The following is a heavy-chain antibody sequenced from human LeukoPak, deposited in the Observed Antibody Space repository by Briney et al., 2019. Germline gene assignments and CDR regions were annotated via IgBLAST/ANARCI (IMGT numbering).Heavy chain of an antibody. CDR1: GFSLGDHY. D-gene: IGHD4-17*01. J-gene: IGHJ3*02. CDR3: ARSSLDYGDYIDAFDI. CDR2: ISSRGTTI. Sequence: GGSLRLSCAASGFSLGDHYMNWIRQAPGKGLEWLSYISSRGTTIYYVDSVKGRLTISRDIAKNSLFLQMDSLRVEDTAIYYCARSSLDYGDYIDAFDIWRQGTMVTVSS. V-gene: IGHV3-11*01.